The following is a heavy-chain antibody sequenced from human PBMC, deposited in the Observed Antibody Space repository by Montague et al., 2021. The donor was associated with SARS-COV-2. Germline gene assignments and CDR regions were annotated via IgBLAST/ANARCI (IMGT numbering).Heavy chain of an antibody. CDR3: ARDVGGRASY. V-gene: IGHV3-74*01. CDR1: EFIFSRYW. Sequence: SLRLSCAASEFIFSRYWMHWVRQIPGKGLVWVSRLNEDGSHTTYADSVKGRFTISRDNARNTLYLQMNSLRVEGTAVYYCARDVGGRASYWGQGILVTVSS. CDR2: LNEDGSHT. D-gene: IGHD1-26*01. J-gene: IGHJ4*02.